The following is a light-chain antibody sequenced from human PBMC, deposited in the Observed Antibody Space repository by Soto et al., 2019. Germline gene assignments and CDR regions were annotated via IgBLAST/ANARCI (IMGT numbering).Light chain of an antibody. CDR1: SSDIGGYNF. CDR2: EVN. CDR3: SSYAGTNNLGV. V-gene: IGLV2-8*01. J-gene: IGLJ3*02. Sequence: QSALTQPPSASGSPGQSVTISCTGTSSDIGGYNFVSWYQQHPGKAPKLIIYEVNKRPSGVPDRFSGSKSGNTASLTVSGLLAFDEGVYYPSSYAGTNNLGVFGGGTKVTVL.